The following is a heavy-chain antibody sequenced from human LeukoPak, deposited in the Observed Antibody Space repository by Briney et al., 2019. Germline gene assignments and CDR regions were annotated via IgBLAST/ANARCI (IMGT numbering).Heavy chain of an antibody. CDR1: GGSFSGYY. J-gene: IGHJ6*03. V-gene: IGHV4-34*01. CDR3: ARASEVFYYDSSGVAWSGVYYYYMDV. Sequence: SETLSLTCAVYGGSFSGYYWSWIRQPPGKGLEWIGEINHSGSTNYNPSLKSRVAISVDTSKNQLSLKLSSVTAADTAVYYCARASEVFYYDSSGVAWSGVYYYYMDVWGKGTTVTVSS. D-gene: IGHD3-22*01. CDR2: INHSGST.